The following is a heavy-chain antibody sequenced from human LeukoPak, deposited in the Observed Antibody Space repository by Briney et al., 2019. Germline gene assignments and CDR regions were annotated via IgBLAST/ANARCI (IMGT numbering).Heavy chain of an antibody. CDR1: GFTFSSYG. CDR2: IWYDGSNK. CDR3: AKGLMYYYDSSGYGWFDP. J-gene: IGHJ5*02. D-gene: IGHD3-22*01. Sequence: GGSLRLSCAASGFTFSSYGMHWVRQAPGKGLEWVAVIWYDGSNKYYADSVKGRFTISRDNSKNTLYLQMNSLRAEDTAVYYRAKGLMYYYDSSGYGWFDPWGQGTLVTVSS. V-gene: IGHV3-33*06.